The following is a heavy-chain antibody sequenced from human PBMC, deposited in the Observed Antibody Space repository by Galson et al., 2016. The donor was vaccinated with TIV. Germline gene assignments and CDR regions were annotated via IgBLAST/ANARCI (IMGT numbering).Heavy chain of an antibody. J-gene: IGHJ5*02. Sequence: SLRLSCAASGFTFSNFALSWVRQAPGRGLEWVSSINNFGVATYYADSVKGRFTISRDNSKGTLFLHMSSLRVEDTAFYYCAKAANYQLPRNWFDRWGQGTLVTVSS. CDR2: INNFGVAT. D-gene: IGHD4/OR15-4a*01. V-gene: IGHV3-23*01. CDR1: GFTFSNFA. CDR3: AKAANYQLPRNWFDR.